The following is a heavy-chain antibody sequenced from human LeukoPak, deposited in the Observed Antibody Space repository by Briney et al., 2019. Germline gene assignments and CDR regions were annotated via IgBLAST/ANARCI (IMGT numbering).Heavy chain of an antibody. D-gene: IGHD3-22*01. Sequence: GGSLRLSCAASGFTFGDYYMSWIRQAPGKGLEWVSYISSSGSTIYYADSVKGRFTISRDNAKNSLYPQMNSLRAEDTAVYYCARRNYDSSGYALGAFDIWGQGTMVTVSS. V-gene: IGHV3-11*01. CDR3: ARRNYDSSGYALGAFDI. J-gene: IGHJ3*02. CDR2: ISSSGSTI. CDR1: GFTFGDYY.